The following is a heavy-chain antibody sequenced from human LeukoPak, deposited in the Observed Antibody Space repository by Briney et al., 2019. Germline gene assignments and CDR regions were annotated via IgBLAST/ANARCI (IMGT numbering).Heavy chain of an antibody. J-gene: IGHJ6*02. V-gene: IGHV1-2*02. D-gene: IGHD1-14*01. CDR3: AVDSPEPYYYGMDV. Sequence: GASVKVSCKASGYTFTGYYMHWVRQAPGQGLEWMGWINPNSGGTNYAQKFQGRVTMTRDTSISTAYMELSSLRSEDTAVYYCAVDSPEPYYYGMDVWGQGTTVTVSS. CDR2: INPNSGGT. CDR1: GYTFTGYY.